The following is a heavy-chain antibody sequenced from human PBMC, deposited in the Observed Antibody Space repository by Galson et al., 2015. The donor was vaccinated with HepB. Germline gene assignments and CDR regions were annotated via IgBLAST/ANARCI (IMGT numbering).Heavy chain of an antibody. Sequence: TLSLTCTVSGGSISGGDYYWTWIRQHPGKGLEWIGYISYCESTYYNPSLKSRVTISVDTSKNQFSLKLSSVTAADTAVYYCVREKFGSPGGMDVWGQGTTVTVSS. CDR2: ISYCEST. CDR3: VREKFGSPGGMDV. J-gene: IGHJ6*02. CDR1: GGSISGGDYY. V-gene: IGHV4-31*03. D-gene: IGHD3-16*01.